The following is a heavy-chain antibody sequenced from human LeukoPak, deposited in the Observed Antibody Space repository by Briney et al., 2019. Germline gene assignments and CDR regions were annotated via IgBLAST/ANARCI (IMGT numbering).Heavy chain of an antibody. V-gene: IGHV1-18*01. CDR1: GYTFTSYG. D-gene: IGHD2-8*01. CDR2: ISANNGNT. CDR3: ARVSLCTNGVCYYYYYGMDV. J-gene: IGHJ6*02. Sequence: GASVKVSCKASGYTFTSYGISWVRQAPGQGLEWMGWISANNGNTNYAQKLQGRVTMTTDTSTSTAYMELRSLRSDDTAVYYCARVSLCTNGVCYYYYYGMDVWGQGTTVTVSS.